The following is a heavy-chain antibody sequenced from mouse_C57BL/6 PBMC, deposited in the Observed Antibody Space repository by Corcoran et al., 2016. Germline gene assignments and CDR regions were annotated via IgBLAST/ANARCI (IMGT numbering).Heavy chain of an antibody. D-gene: IGHD2-12*01. Sequence: QVQLQQSGPELVKPGASVKISCKASGYSFTSYYIHWVKQRPGQGLEWIGWIYPGSGNTKYNEKFKGKATLTADTSSSTAYMQLSSLTSEDSAVYYCAPSGGALLDYWGQGTTLTISS. J-gene: IGHJ2*01. V-gene: IGHV1-66*01. CDR1: GYSFTSYY. CDR2: IYPGSGNT. CDR3: APSGGALLDY.